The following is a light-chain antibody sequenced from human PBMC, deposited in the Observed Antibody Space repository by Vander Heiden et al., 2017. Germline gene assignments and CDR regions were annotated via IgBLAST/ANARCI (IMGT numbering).Light chain of an antibody. J-gene: IGKJ4*01. CDR1: QSLLHSNGYNY. CDR2: LGS. Sequence: DIVMTQSPLSLPVTPGEPASTSCRSSQSLLHSNGYNYLDWYLQKPGQSPQLLIYLGSNRASGVPDRFSGSGSGTDFTLKISRLEAEDVGVYYCRQALQTPLTFGGGTKVEIK. CDR3: RQALQTPLT. V-gene: IGKV2-28*01.